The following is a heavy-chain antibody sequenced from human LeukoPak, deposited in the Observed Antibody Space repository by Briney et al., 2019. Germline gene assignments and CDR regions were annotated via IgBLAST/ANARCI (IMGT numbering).Heavy chain of an antibody. Sequence: GGSLRLSCAASGFIFSSYGMHWVRQAPGKGLEWVAFIRYDGSNKYYADSVKGRFTISRDNSKNTLYLQMNSLRAEDTAVYYCAKDSLWWIAAAGTNFDYWGQGTLVTVSS. D-gene: IGHD6-13*01. CDR3: AKDSLWWIAAAGTNFDY. V-gene: IGHV3-30*02. CDR2: IRYDGSNK. J-gene: IGHJ4*02. CDR1: GFIFSSYG.